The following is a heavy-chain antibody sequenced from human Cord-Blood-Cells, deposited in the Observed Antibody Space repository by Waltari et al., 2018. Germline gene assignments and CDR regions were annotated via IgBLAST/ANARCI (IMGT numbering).Heavy chain of an antibody. CDR2: INPNSGGT. CDR1: GYTFTGYH. CDR3: ASGDIAARSIDY. Sequence: QVQLVQSGAEVKKPGASVKVSCMASGYTFTGYHMHWVRQAPGQGLEWRARINPNSGGTNYAQKFQGRVTMTRDTSISTADMELSRLRSDDTAVYYCASGDIAARSIDYWGQGTLVTVSS. D-gene: IGHD6-6*01. J-gene: IGHJ4*02. V-gene: IGHV1-2*06.